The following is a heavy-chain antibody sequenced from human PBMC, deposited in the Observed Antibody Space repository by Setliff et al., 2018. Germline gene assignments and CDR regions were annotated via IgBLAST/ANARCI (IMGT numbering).Heavy chain of an antibody. D-gene: IGHD2-21*01. CDR2: ISAYSGDT. CDR1: GYTFRSYG. CDR3: TRSRAPSLVPAIDFDY. V-gene: IGHV1-18*01. J-gene: IGHJ4*02. Sequence: ASVKVSCKTSGYTFRSYGVSWVRQAPGQGLEWMGWISAYSGDTVYAQNYQGRVTMTTDTSTSTAYMELRSLRSDDTAVYYCTRSRAPSLVPAIDFDYWGQGTLVTVSS.